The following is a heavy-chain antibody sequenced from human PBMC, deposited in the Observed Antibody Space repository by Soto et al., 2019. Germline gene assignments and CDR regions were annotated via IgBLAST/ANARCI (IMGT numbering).Heavy chain of an antibody. V-gene: IGHV3-30*03. J-gene: IGHJ4*02. CDR1: GFTFSSYG. D-gene: IGHD3-22*01. CDR2: TLHDGSND. CDR3: ATYYDSSGPPRSYYLDY. Sequence: GGSLRLSCAASGFTFSSYGMQWVRQAPGKGLEWVALTLHDGSNDYYVDSVKGRFTISRDNSKKTLYLQMTSLRSEDTAVYYCATYYDSSGPPRSYYLDYWGQGTLVTVSS.